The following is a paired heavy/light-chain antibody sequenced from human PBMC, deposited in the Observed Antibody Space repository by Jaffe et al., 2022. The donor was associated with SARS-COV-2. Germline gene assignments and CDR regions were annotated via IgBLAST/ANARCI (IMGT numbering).Heavy chain of an antibody. CDR3: AKYGHDYGDLDGGYFQH. D-gene: IGHD4-17*01. V-gene: IGHV3-9*01. J-gene: IGHJ1*01. CDR1: GFTFDDYA. CDR2: ISWNSGSI. Sequence: EVQLVESGGGLVQPGRSLRLSCAASGFTFDDYAMHWVRQAPGKGLEWVSGISWNSGSIGYADSVKGRFTISRDNAKNSLYLQMNSLRAEDTALYYCAKYGHDYGDLDGGYFQHWGQGTLVTVSS.
Light chain of an antibody. CDR1: SSNIGAGYD. J-gene: IGLJ2*01. CDR3: QSYDSSLSGPL. CDR2: GNS. V-gene: IGLV1-40*01. Sequence: QSVLTQPPSVSGAPGQRVTISCTGSSSNIGAGYDVHWYQQLPGTAPKLLIYGNSNRPSGVPDRFSGSKSGTSASLAITGLQAEDEADYYCQSYDSSLSGPLFGGGTKLTVL.